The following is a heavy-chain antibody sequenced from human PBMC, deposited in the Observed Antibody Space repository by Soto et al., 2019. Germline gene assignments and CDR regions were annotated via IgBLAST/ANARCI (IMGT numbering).Heavy chain of an antibody. Sequence: PGGSLRLCCAASGFTFSSYAMSWVRQAPGKGLEWVSAISGSGGSTYYADSVKGRFTISRDNSKNTLYLQMNSLRAEDTAVYYCAKDRTPYYDFWSGSYTSSGMDVWGQGTTVTVSS. V-gene: IGHV3-23*01. J-gene: IGHJ6*02. CDR3: AKDRTPYYDFWSGSYTSSGMDV. CDR2: ISGSGGST. D-gene: IGHD3-3*01. CDR1: GFTFSSYA.